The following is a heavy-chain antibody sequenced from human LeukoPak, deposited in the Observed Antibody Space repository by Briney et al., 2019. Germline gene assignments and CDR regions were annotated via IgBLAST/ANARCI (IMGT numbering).Heavy chain of an antibody. CDR2: IYTRRNT. J-gene: IGHJ4*02. Sequence: SETLSLTCTVSGGSISSNYWSWIRQPAGKGLEWIGRIYTRRNTNYNPSLKSRVTMSVDTSKNQFSLKLTSVTAADTAVYYCARASYPGGGPFDSWGQGIQVIVSS. CDR1: GGSISSNY. D-gene: IGHD3-16*01. CDR3: ARASYPGGGPFDS. V-gene: IGHV4-4*07.